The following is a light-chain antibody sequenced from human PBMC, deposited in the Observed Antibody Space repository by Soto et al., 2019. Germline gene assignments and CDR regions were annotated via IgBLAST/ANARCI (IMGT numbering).Light chain of an antibody. CDR1: QSVSSSY. V-gene: IGKV3-20*01. CDR3: QQYGRSPPWT. Sequence: EIVLTQSPGTLSLSPGERATLSCRASQSVSSSYLAWYQQKPGQAPRLLIYGASSRATGIPDRFSGSGSGTDFTLTLSRLEPEDFAVYYCQQYGRSPPWTFGQGTKVEIK. CDR2: GAS. J-gene: IGKJ1*01.